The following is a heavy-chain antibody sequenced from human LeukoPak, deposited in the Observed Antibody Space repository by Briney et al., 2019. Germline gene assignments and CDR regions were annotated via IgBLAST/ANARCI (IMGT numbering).Heavy chain of an antibody. V-gene: IGHV4-4*09. CDR2: IYTSGST. CDR3: ARHRGGYGPDYYYYYYMDV. CDR1: GGSISSYY. J-gene: IGHJ6*03. Sequence: SETLSLTCSVSGGSISSYYWSWIRQPPGKGLEWIGYIYTSGSTNYNPSLKSRVTISVDASKNQFSLKPSSVTAADTAVYYCARHRGGYGPDYYYYYYMDVWGKGTTVTVSS. D-gene: IGHD1-26*01.